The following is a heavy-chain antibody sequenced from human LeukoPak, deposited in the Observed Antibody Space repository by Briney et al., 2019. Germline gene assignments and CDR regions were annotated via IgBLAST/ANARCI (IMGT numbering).Heavy chain of an antibody. CDR1: GFTLSDYY. D-gene: IGHD2-2*01. Sequence: GGSLRLSCAASGFTLSDYYMSWMRQAPGEGVEWVSYSSSSGSTIYYADSVKGRFAISRDNAKNSLYLQMNSLRAEDTAVYYCARSRDFIDYWGQGTLVTVSS. CDR2: SSSSGSTI. CDR3: ARSRDFIDY. J-gene: IGHJ4*02. V-gene: IGHV3-11*01.